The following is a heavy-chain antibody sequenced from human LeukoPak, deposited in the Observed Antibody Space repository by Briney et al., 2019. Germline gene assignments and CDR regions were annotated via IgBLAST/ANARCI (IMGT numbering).Heavy chain of an antibody. CDR1: GYTFTGYY. Sequence: ASVKVSCKASGYTFTGYYMHWVQQAPGQGLEWMGWINPNSGGTNYAQKFQGRVTMTRDTSISTAYMELSRLRSDDTAVYYCARSGSVVVVPAAYNWFDPWGQGTLVAVSS. CDR3: ARSGSVVVVPAAYNWFDP. V-gene: IGHV1-2*02. CDR2: INPNSGGT. D-gene: IGHD2-2*01. J-gene: IGHJ5*02.